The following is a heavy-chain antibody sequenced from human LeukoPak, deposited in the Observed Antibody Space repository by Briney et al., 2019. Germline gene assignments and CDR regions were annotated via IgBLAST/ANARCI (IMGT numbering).Heavy chain of an antibody. CDR3: AKDRLAVEMATNSFDY. CDR2: ISWNSGSI. V-gene: IGHV3-9*01. CDR1: GFTFDDYA. J-gene: IGHJ4*02. D-gene: IGHD5-24*01. Sequence: GGSLRLSCAASGFTFDDYAMHWVRQAPGKGLEWVSGISWNSGSIGYADSVKGRFTISRDNAKNSLYLQMNSLRAEDTAVYYCAKDRLAVEMATNSFDYWGQGTLVTVSS.